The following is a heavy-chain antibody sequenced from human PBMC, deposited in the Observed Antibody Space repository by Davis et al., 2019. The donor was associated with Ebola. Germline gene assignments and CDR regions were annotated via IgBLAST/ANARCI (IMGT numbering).Heavy chain of an antibody. V-gene: IGHV1-3*01. CDR2: INAGNGNT. CDR3: ARGRRDSSGYYSRFDY. J-gene: IGHJ4*02. CDR1: GCTFTSYA. D-gene: IGHD3-22*01. Sequence: AASVKVSCKASGCTFTSYAMHWVRQAPGQRLEWMGWINAGNGNTKYSQKFQGRVTMTRNTSISTAYMELSSLRSEDTAVYYCARGRRDSSGYYSRFDYWGQGTLVTVSS.